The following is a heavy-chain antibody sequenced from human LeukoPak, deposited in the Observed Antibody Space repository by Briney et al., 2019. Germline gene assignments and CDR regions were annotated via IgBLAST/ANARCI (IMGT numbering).Heavy chain of an antibody. V-gene: IGHV3-66*01. CDR2: IYSGGST. CDR1: GFTFSSYW. CDR3: ARDLDSYGSYYFDY. D-gene: IGHD5-18*01. J-gene: IGHJ4*02. Sequence: GGSLRLSCAASGFTFSSYWMSWVRQAPGKGLEWVSVIYSGGSTYYADSVKGRFTISRDNSKNTLYLQMNSLRAEDTAVYYCARDLDSYGSYYFDYWGQGTLVTVSS.